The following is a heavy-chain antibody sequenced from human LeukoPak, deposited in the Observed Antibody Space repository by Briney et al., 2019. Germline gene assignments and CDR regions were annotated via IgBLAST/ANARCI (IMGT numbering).Heavy chain of an antibody. J-gene: IGHJ4*02. CDR2: VRNDGFDT. CDR3: ARDRGKDYFGD. Sequence: GGSLRLSCVTSGLTFTNRGFHWLRQAADKGLEWVAFVRNDGFDTYHSNSVKGRFSISRDDSKNTVYLQMNSLRAEDTALYYCARDRGKDYFGDWGQGTQVTVSS. CDR1: GLTFTNRG. V-gene: IGHV3-30*02. D-gene: IGHD4-23*01.